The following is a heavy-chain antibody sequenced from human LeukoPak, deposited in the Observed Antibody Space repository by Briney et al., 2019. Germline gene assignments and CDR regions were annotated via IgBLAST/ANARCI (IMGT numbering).Heavy chain of an antibody. J-gene: IGHJ4*02. V-gene: IGHV1-18*01. CDR1: GYTFTSYG. CDR3: ARGLDTAMVTSFDY. CDR2: SSAYNGNT. D-gene: IGHD5-18*01. Sequence: GASVKLSCKASGYTFTSYGISWVRQAPGQGLELMGWSSAYNGNTNYAQKRQGRVTMNTDTSKSPAYMELRSLRSDDTAVYYCARGLDTAMVTSFDYWGQGTLVTVSS.